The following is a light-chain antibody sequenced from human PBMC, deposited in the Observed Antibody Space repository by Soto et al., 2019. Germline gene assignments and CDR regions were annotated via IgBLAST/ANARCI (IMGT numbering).Light chain of an antibody. CDR1: QSVSSY. V-gene: IGKV3-11*01. Sequence: EIVLTQSPATLSLSPGERATLSFRASQSVSSYLAWYQQKPGQAPRLLIYDASNRATGIPARFSGSGSGIDFTLPISSLEPEDFAVYYCQQRSNWLLTFGGGTKVEI. CDR3: QQRSNWLLT. CDR2: DAS. J-gene: IGKJ4*01.